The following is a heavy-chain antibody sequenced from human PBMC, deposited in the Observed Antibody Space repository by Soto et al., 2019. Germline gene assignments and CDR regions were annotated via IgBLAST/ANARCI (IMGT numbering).Heavy chain of an antibody. V-gene: IGHV1-18*01. Sequence: ASVKVSCKASGYTFTSYGISWVRQAPGQGLEWMGWISAYNGNTNYAQKLQGRVTMTTDTSTSTAYMELRSLRSDDTAVYYCARGGFLEWFAPSYYYMDVWGKGTTVTVSS. D-gene: IGHD3-3*01. CDR1: GYTFTSYG. CDR2: ISAYNGNT. J-gene: IGHJ6*03. CDR3: ARGGFLEWFAPSYYYMDV.